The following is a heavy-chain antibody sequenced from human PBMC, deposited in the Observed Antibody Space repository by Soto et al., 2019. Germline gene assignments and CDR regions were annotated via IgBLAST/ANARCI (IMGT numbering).Heavy chain of an antibody. Sequence: GSLRLSCSASGFTFTIYAMHWVRQAPGKGLEFVSAISSNGGSTFYADSVRGRFTISRDNSKNTLYLQMSSLRAEDTAVYYCVKDRVGYSYELDYWGQGTLVTVSS. CDR1: GFTFTIYA. V-gene: IGHV3-64D*06. CDR2: ISSNGGST. CDR3: VKDRVGYSYELDY. D-gene: IGHD5-18*01. J-gene: IGHJ4*02.